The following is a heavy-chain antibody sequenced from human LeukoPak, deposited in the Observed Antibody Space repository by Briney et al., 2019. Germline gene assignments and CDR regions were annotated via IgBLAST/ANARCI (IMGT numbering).Heavy chain of an antibody. V-gene: IGHV3-33*08. J-gene: IGHJ4*02. Sequence: GGSLRLSCAASGFTFSSYAMSWVRQAPGKGLEWVAVIWYDGSNEYYADTVKGRFTIFRDNSKNTLYLQMNSLGAEDTAVYYCARRIVGATFMDYWGQGTLVTVSS. CDR1: GFTFSSYA. CDR2: IWYDGSNE. CDR3: ARRIVGATFMDY. D-gene: IGHD1-26*01.